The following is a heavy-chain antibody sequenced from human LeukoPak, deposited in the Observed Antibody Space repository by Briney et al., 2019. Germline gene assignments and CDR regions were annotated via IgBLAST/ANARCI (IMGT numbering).Heavy chain of an antibody. CDR1: GFIFSDYN. J-gene: IGHJ4*02. CDR3: ARDRLGTFDS. D-gene: IGHD1-7*01. CDR2: VITDSTFI. Sequence: GGSLRLSCSAFGFIFSDYNFHWVRQAPGEVLEWLASVITDSTFIYCADSVKGRFTISRDNAKNSLYLQMTSLRAEDTAVFHCARDRLGTFDSWGQGVLVTVSS. V-gene: IGHV3-21*06.